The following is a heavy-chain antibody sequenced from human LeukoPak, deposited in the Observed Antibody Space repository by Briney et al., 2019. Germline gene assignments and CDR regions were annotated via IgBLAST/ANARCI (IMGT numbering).Heavy chain of an antibody. Sequence: SETLSLTCTVSGVSISSGGYYWSWIRQHPGKGLEYIGYISFSGNTYSNPSLKSRVITSADMSKNQFSLKLTSVTAADTAVYYCARDTPLGLDYWGQGTLVTVSS. D-gene: IGHD2-15*01. V-gene: IGHV4-31*03. CDR1: GVSISSGGYY. J-gene: IGHJ4*02. CDR2: ISFSGNT. CDR3: ARDTPLGLDY.